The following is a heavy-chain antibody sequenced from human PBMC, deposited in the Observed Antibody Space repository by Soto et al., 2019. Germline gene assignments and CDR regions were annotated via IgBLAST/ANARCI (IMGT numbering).Heavy chain of an antibody. D-gene: IGHD3-10*01. Sequence: QVQLVQSGTEVMKPGASVKVSCQASGYSISAYYIHWVRQAPGQGLEWMGWIDPKNGGTVSAQKFQGRLTMTRDTSISTVYMDLSRLTSVDTALYYCGRDDYGIFPYWGQGSLVTVSS. CDR1: GYSISAYY. V-gene: IGHV1-2*02. CDR3: GRDDYGIFPY. J-gene: IGHJ4*02. CDR2: IDPKNGGT.